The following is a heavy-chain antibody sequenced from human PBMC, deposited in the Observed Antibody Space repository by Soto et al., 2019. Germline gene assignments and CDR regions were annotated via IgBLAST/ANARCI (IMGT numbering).Heavy chain of an antibody. CDR3: AKGPITMVRGVTLGMDV. CDR2: IGGSGGST. D-gene: IGHD3-10*01. CDR1: GFTFSSYA. Sequence: GSLRLSCAASGFTFSSYAMSWVRQAPGKGLEWVSAIGGSGGSTYYADSVKGRFTISRDNSKNTLYLQMNSLRAEDTAVYYCAKGPITMVRGVTLGMDVWGQGTTVTVSS. J-gene: IGHJ6*02. V-gene: IGHV3-23*01.